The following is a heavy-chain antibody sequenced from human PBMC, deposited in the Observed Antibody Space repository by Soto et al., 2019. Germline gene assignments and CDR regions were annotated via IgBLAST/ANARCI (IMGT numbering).Heavy chain of an antibody. CDR3: ARGGVVRWGYNWFDP. J-gene: IGHJ5*02. CDR2: IIPIFGTA. CDR1: GGTFSSYA. Sequence: GASVKVSCKASGGTFSSYAISWVRQAPGQGLEWMGGIIPIFGTANYAQKFQGRATITADESTSTAYMELSSLRSEDTAVYYCARGGVVRWGYNWFDPWGQGTLVTVSS. V-gene: IGHV1-69*13. D-gene: IGHD2-2*01.